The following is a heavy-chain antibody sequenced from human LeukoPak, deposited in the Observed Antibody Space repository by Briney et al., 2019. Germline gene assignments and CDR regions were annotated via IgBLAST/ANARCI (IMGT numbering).Heavy chain of an antibody. CDR2: INPNSGGT. D-gene: IGHD4-17*01. J-gene: IGHJ4*02. Sequence: ASVKVSCTASGYTFTGYYMHWVRQAPGQGLEWMGWINPNSGGTNYAQKFQGRVTMTRDTSISTAYMELSRLRSDDTAVYYCARVPGVYGDYANYWGQGTLVTVSS. V-gene: IGHV1-2*02. CDR3: ARVPGVYGDYANY. CDR1: GYTFTGYY.